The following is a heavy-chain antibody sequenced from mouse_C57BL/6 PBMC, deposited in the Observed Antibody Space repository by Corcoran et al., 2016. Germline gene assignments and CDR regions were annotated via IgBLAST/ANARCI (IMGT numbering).Heavy chain of an antibody. Sequence: QVELQQSGPEMVKPGASVKISCKAYGYSFTSYYIHWVKQRPGQGLEWIGWINPGRGNTKYNEKFKGKATLTADTSSSTAYMQLSSLTSEASAVYYCARLNYGLDYWGQGTTLTVSS. D-gene: IGHD1-1*01. CDR1: GYSFTSYY. CDR3: ARLNYGLDY. CDR2: INPGRGNT. V-gene: IGHV1-66*01. J-gene: IGHJ2*01.